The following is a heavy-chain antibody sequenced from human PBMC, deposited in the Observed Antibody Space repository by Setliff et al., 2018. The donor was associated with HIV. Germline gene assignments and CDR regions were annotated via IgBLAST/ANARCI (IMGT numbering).Heavy chain of an antibody. J-gene: IGHJ4*02. CDR2: MSHNGKT. V-gene: IGHV4-38-2*01. CDR3: ARGPPPDFDY. CDR1: GYSISSGYY. Sequence: SETLSLTCAVSGYSISSGYYWGWIRQPPGKGLEWIASMSHNGKTYYNPSLKSRVTISVDTSKNQISLKMNSVTAADTAIYYCARGPPPDFDYWGQGTLVTVSS.